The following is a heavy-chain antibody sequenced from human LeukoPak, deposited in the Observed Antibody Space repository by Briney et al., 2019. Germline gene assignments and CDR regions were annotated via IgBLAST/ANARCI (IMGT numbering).Heavy chain of an antibody. Sequence: PSETLSLTCAVYGGSFSGYYWTWIRQPPGKGLEWIGEISESGSTNYNPSLKSRVTISVDTSKNQFSLKLTSVTAADTAVYYCARGQEDWELLQRAVNFDYWGQGNLVTVSS. CDR2: ISESGST. D-gene: IGHD1-26*01. CDR3: ARGQEDWELLQRAVNFDY. CDR1: GGSFSGYY. V-gene: IGHV4-34*01. J-gene: IGHJ4*02.